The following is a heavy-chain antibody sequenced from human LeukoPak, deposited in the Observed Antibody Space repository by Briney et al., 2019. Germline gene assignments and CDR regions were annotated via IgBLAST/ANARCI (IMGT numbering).Heavy chain of an antibody. J-gene: IGHJ4*02. CDR2: ISTNGGRT. CDR3: PLPTLGY. V-gene: IGHV3-64D*08. CDR1: GFTFSSYA. D-gene: IGHD2-15*01. Sequence: GGSLRLSCSASGFTFSSYAMHWVRQAPGKGLEYVSGISTNGGRTYYVDSVKDRFTISRDNSKNTLYLQMNSLRVEDTAVYFCPLPTLGYWGQGTLVTVSS.